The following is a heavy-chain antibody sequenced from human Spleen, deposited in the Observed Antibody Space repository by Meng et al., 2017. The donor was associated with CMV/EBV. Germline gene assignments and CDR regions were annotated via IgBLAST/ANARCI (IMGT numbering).Heavy chain of an antibody. CDR3: ARFMSSYYDSSGYYDY. CDR2: ISAYNCNT. Sequence: QVQLVEFGAEVKKPGASLKVSCKASGYTFTSYGISWVRQAPGQGLEWMGWISAYNCNTNYAQKLQGRVTMTTDTSTSTAYMELRSLRSDDTAVYYCARFMSSYYDSSGYYDYWGQGTLVTVSS. D-gene: IGHD3-22*01. V-gene: IGHV1-18*01. CDR1: GYTFTSYG. J-gene: IGHJ4*02.